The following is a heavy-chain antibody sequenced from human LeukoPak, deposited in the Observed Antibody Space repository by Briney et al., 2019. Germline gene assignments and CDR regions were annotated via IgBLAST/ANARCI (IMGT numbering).Heavy chain of an antibody. CDR1: GGSISSYY. J-gene: IGHJ4*02. D-gene: IGHD3-22*01. CDR2: IYYSGST. V-gene: IGHV4-59*01. CDR3: ARDLSVRPDYYDSSGYDY. Sequence: PSETLSLTCTVSGGSISSYYWSWIRQPPGKGLEWIGYIYYSGSTNYNPSLKSRVTISVDTSKNQFSLKLSSVTAADTAVHYCARDLSVRPDYYDSSGYDYWGQGTLVTVSS.